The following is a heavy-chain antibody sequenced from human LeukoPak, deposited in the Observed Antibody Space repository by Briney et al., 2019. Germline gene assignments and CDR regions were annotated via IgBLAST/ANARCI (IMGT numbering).Heavy chain of an antibody. CDR3: ARLRTYYYGSGSKINYYFDY. CDR2: INHSGST. V-gene: IGHV4-34*01. J-gene: IGHJ4*02. CDR1: GGSFSGYY. Sequence: PSETLSLTCAVYGGSFSGYYWSWIRQPPGKGLEWIGEINHSGSTNYNPSLKSRVTISVDTSKNQFSLKLSSVTAADTAVYYCARLRTYYYGSGSKINYYFDYWGQGTLVTVSS. D-gene: IGHD3-10*01.